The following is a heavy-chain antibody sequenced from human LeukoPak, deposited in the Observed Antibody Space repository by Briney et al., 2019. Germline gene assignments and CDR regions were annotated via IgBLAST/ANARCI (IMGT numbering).Heavy chain of an antibody. CDR2: IRPMNSDV. CDR3: ASRPFETTVVPWDFY. CDR1: GYNFNTYW. D-gene: IGHD4-23*01. J-gene: IGHJ4*02. Sequence: GESLKISCKGSGYNFNTYWVAWVRQLPGKGLEWMGIIRPMNSDVRCSPSFQGQVTNSADRSINTAYLQWSSLTASDTAMYYCASRPFETTVVPWDFYWGQGTQVTVSS. V-gene: IGHV5-51*01.